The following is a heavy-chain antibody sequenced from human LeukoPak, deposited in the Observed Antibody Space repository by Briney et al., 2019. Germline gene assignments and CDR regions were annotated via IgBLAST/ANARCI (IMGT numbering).Heavy chain of an antibody. V-gene: IGHV4-38-2*01. D-gene: IGHD5-24*01. J-gene: IGHJ5*02. CDR2: IYHSGST. CDR1: GYSVSSGYY. CDR3: ARLRDGYNLRWFDP. Sequence: SETLSLTCAVPGYSVSSGYYWGWIRQPPGKGLEWIGSIYHSGSTYYNPSLKSRVTISVDTSKNQFSLKLSSVTAADTAVYYCARLRDGYNLRWFDPWGQGTLVTVSS.